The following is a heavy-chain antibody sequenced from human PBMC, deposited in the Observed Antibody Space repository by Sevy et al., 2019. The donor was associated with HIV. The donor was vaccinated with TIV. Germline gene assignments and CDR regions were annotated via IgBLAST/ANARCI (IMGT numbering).Heavy chain of an antibody. J-gene: IGHJ4*02. V-gene: IGHV4-39*01. CDR2: IYYSGST. D-gene: IGHD3-10*01. Sequence: SETLSLTCTVSGGSISSSSYYWGWIRQPPGKGLEWIGSIYYSGSTYYNPSLKSRVTISVDTSKNQFSLKLGSVTAADTAVYYCARWVRGVIAYFDYWGQGTLVTVSS. CDR3: ARWVRGVIAYFDY. CDR1: GGSISSSSYY.